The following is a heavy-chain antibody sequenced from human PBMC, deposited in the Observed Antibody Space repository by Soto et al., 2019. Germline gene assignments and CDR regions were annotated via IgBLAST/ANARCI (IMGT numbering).Heavy chain of an antibody. V-gene: IGHV1-69*06. CDR2: IVPKFTTA. CDR3: ARENFTADHFDSAGYWPLHH. D-gene: IGHD3-22*01. Sequence: QVQLVQSGAEVKKPGSSVRVSCKASGGTFSEYGVSWVRQAPGQGRAWMGGIVPKFTTANYAQKFQGRVTITADRSTNTVYLRLGSLTSEDTAVYFCARENFTADHFDSAGYWPLHHWGQGSLVSVS. J-gene: IGHJ1*01. CDR1: GGTFSEYG.